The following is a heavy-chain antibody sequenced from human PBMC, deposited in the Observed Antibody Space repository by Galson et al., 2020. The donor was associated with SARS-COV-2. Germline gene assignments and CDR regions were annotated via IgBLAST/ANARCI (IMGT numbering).Heavy chain of an antibody. Sequence: GGSLRLSCAASGFTFDDYAMHWVRQAPGKGLEWVSGISWNSGSIGYADSVKGRFTISRDNAKNSLYLQMNSLRAEDTALYYCAKDGGSGSYYYDGMDVWGQGTTVTVSS. CDR1: GFTFDDYA. V-gene: IGHV3-9*01. J-gene: IGHJ6*02. CDR2: ISWNSGSI. D-gene: IGHD3-10*01. CDR3: AKDGGSGSYYYDGMDV.